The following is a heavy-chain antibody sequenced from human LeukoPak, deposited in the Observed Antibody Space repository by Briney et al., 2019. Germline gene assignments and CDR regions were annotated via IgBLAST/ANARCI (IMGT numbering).Heavy chain of an antibody. CDR1: GFTFSSYE. Sequence: PGGSLRLSCAASGFTFSSYEMNWVRQAPGKGLEWFSYISSSGSRIYYADSVKGRFTISRDNAKNSLYLKMNSLRAEDTAVYYCARVRGGNEGSGSFFDYWGQGTLVTVSS. D-gene: IGHD3-10*01. CDR2: ISSSGSRI. J-gene: IGHJ4*02. CDR3: ARVRGGNEGSGSFFDY. V-gene: IGHV3-48*03.